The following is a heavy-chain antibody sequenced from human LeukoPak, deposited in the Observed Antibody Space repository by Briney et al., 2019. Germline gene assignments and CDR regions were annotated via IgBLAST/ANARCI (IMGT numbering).Heavy chain of an antibody. Sequence: AGGSLRLSCAASGFTVSSNYMSWVRQAPGKGLEWVSVIYSGGSTYYADSVKGRFTISRDNSKSTLYIQMNSLRAEDTAVYYCAKGFMAGLRLDFDYWGQGTLVTVSS. CDR3: AKGFMAGLRLDFDY. J-gene: IGHJ4*02. CDR1: GFTVSSNY. D-gene: IGHD6-19*01. V-gene: IGHV3-53*01. CDR2: IYSGGST.